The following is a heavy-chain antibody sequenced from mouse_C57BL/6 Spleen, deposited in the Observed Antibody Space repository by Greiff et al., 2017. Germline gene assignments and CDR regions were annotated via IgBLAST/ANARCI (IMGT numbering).Heavy chain of an antibody. CDR1: GYSFTDYN. Sequence: LVKPGASVKISCKASGYSFTDYNMNWVKQSNGKSLEWIGVINPNYGTTSYNQKFKGKATLTVDQSSSTAYMQLNSLTSEDSAVYYCAREAFYGSSYHWYFDVWGTGTTVTVSS. V-gene: IGHV1-39*01. CDR2: INPNYGTT. J-gene: IGHJ1*03. D-gene: IGHD1-1*01. CDR3: AREAFYGSSYHWYFDV.